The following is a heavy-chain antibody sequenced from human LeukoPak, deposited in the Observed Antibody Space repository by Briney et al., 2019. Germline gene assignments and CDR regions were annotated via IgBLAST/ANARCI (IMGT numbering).Heavy chain of an antibody. CDR3: ATDYYYDSWFDP. D-gene: IGHD3-22*01. CDR2: INPNSGGT. CDR1: GYTFTGYY. Sequence: GASVKVSCKASGYTFTGYYMHWVRQAPGQGLEWMGRINPNSGGTNYAQKFRGRVTMTRDTSISTAYMELSRLRSDDTAVYYCATDYYYDSWFDPWGQGTLVTVSS. J-gene: IGHJ5*02. V-gene: IGHV1-2*06.